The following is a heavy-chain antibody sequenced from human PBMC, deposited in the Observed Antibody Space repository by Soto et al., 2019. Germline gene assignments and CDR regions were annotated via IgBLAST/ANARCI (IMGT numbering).Heavy chain of an antibody. CDR2: VYNSGST. CDR1: GGSISTYY. CDR3: ARDRQHTYGNCFDP. D-gene: IGHD4-17*01. V-gene: IGHV4-59*01. Sequence: SETLSLTCTVSGGSISTYYWSWIRQPPGKGLEWIGYVYNSGSTKYNPSLKSRVTIWENTSKNQVSLRLTSVTAADTAVYYCARDRQHTYGNCFDPWGQGTLVTVSS. J-gene: IGHJ5*02.